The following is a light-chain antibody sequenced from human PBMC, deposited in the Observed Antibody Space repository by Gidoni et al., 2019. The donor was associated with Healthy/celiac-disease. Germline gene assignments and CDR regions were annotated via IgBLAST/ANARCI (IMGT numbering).Light chain of an antibody. CDR3: QQYNNWPPIT. Sequence: EVVVTQSQATLSVSPGERATLSCRATQSVSSNLAWYQQKPGQAPRLLIYGASTRATGIPARFSGSGSGTEFTLTISSLQSEDFAVYYCQQYNNWPPITFGQXTRLEIK. CDR2: GAS. J-gene: IGKJ5*01. CDR1: QSVSSN. V-gene: IGKV3-15*01.